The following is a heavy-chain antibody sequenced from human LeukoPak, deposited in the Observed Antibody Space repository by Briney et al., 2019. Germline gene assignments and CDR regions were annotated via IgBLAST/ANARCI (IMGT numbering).Heavy chain of an antibody. CDR1: GFTFSNRW. CDR2: IRHVGGEQ. J-gene: IGHJ6*02. CDR3: ARRIMLAASAWGYGMDV. Sequence: GGSLRLSCAASGFTFSNRWMSWVRQAPGEGLEFVANIRHVGGEQYYLGSVRGRFTIPRDNTTHSLSLQMNSPRAEDTAIYYCARRIMLAASAWGYGMDVWGQGTTVTVSS. D-gene: IGHD3-16*01. V-gene: IGHV3-7*03.